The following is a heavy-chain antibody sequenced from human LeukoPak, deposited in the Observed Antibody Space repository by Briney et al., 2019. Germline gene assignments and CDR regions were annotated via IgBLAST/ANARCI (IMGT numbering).Heavy chain of an antibody. Sequence: SETLSLTCSVSGGSVRNYYWNWIRQPPGKGPEWIGYVYYTGSSNSDPSLKSRVTMFVDTSKNQLSLRLSSASALDTAVYYCARGAYASAWYAFDIWGPGTGVSVTS. J-gene: IGHJ3*02. D-gene: IGHD6-19*01. CDR2: VYYTGSS. CDR1: GGSVRNYY. V-gene: IGHV4-59*02. CDR3: ARGAYASAWYAFDI.